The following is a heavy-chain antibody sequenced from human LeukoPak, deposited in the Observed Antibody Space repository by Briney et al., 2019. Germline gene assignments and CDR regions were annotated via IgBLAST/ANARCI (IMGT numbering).Heavy chain of an antibody. CDR3: ARDKYYDSRGYAVFDY. D-gene: IGHD3-22*01. J-gene: IGHJ4*02. CDR2: IYTSGST. V-gene: IGHV4-4*07. Sequence: SETLSLTCTVSGGSISSYYWSRIRQPAGKGLEWIGRIYTSGSTNYNPSLKSRVTMSVDTSKNQFSLKLSSVTAADTAVYYCARDKYYDSRGYAVFDYWGQGTLVTVSS. CDR1: GGSISSYY.